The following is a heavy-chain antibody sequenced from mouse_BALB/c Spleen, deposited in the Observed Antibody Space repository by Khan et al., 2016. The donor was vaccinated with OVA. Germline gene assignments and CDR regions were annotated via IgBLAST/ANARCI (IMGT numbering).Heavy chain of an antibody. CDR3: ARPSYFRRVFEF. J-gene: IGHJ1*01. CDR1: GFNIKDNY. CDR2: IAPENGNT. V-gene: IGHV14-3*02. D-gene: IGHD1-1*01. Sequence: VQLKESGAELVKPGASVKLSYPASGFNIKDNYLHWVKQRPEQGLEWIGRIAPENGNTQYDEKFQGRATLSSDTSSNTSYLQLNSLTSEDTATYFCARPSYFRRVFEFWGAGTTVTVSS.